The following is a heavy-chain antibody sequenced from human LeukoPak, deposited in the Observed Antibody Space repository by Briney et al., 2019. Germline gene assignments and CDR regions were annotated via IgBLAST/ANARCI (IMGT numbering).Heavy chain of an antibody. V-gene: IGHV3-21*01. CDR2: ISSSSSYI. CDR1: GFTFSSYS. Sequence: PGGSLRLSCAASGFTFSSYSMNWVRQAPGKGLEWVSSISSSSSYIYYADSVKGRFTISRDNAKNSLYLQMNSLRAEDTAVYYCARLPAFYYGSGRIFMGFDYWGQGTLVTVSS. D-gene: IGHD3-10*01. CDR3: ARLPAFYYGSGRIFMGFDY. J-gene: IGHJ4*02.